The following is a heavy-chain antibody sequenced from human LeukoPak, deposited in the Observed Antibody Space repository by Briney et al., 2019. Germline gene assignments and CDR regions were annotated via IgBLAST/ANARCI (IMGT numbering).Heavy chain of an antibody. J-gene: IGHJ4*02. CDR2: ISSSSSYT. V-gene: IGHV3-11*05. CDR1: GFTFSDYY. Sequence: GGSRRLSCAASGFTFSDYYMSWIRQAPGKGLEYVSYISSSSSYTNYADSVKGRFTISRDNAKNSLYLQMNSLRAEDTAVYYCARGGPGSGSYYGDYWGQGTLVTVSS. D-gene: IGHD3-10*01. CDR3: ARGGPGSGSYYGDY.